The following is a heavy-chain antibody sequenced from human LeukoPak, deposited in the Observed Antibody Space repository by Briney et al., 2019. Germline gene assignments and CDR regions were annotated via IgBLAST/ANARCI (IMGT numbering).Heavy chain of an antibody. D-gene: IGHD4/OR15-4a*01. J-gene: IGHJ4*02. CDR1: GFTFSTYN. Sequence: GGSLRLSCAASGFTFSTYNMNWVRQAPGKGLEWVSSITSSSSYIYYADSVKGRFTISRDNAKNSLYLQMNSLRDEDTAVYYCARDTLGEGEDANYAVYYFDYWGQGTVVTVSS. CDR3: ARDTLGEGEDANYAVYYFDY. V-gene: IGHV3-21*01. CDR2: ITSSSSYI.